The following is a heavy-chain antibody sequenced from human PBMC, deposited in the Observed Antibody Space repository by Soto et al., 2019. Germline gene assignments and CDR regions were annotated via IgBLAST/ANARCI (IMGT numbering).Heavy chain of an antibody. J-gene: IGHJ2*01. V-gene: IGHV4-34*01. Sequence: QVQLQQWGAGMLKPSETLSLTCDVYSGSFSNYYWNWIRQPPGKGLEWIGEINHGGSTDYNPSLKSRVTISVDTSQNRFSLKLNAVTAADTAVYYCARGCDYSDGYLELWGRGTLVTVSS. CDR2: INHGGST. CDR1: SGSFSNYY. D-gene: IGHD4-17*01. CDR3: ARGCDYSDGYLEL.